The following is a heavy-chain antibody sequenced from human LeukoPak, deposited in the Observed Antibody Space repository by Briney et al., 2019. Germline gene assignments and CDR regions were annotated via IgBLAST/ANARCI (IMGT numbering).Heavy chain of an antibody. D-gene: IGHD3-22*01. CDR3: ARGRGRGVLITTSRRSFWFDS. CDR1: GGSFSNYY. Sequence: SETLSLTCAVYGGSFSNYYWSWIRQPPGKGLEWIGEINHSGSTTYKPSLKSRVTISVDTSKNQFSLKLRSVTAADTAVYYCARGRGRGVLITTSRRSFWFDSWGQGTLVTVSS. J-gene: IGHJ5*01. CDR2: INHSGST. V-gene: IGHV4-34*01.